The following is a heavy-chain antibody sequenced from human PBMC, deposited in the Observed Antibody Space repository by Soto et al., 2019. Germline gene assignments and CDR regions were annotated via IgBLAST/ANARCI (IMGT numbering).Heavy chain of an antibody. V-gene: IGHV4-4*02. Sequence: PSETLSLTCAVSGGSISSSNWWSWVRQPPGKGLEWIGEIYHSGSTNYNPSLKSRVTISVDKSKNQFSLKPSSVTAADTAVYYCARTNYGDYSVDFDYWGQGTLVTVSS. CDR1: GGSISSSNW. D-gene: IGHD4-17*01. J-gene: IGHJ4*02. CDR2: IYHSGST. CDR3: ARTNYGDYSVDFDY.